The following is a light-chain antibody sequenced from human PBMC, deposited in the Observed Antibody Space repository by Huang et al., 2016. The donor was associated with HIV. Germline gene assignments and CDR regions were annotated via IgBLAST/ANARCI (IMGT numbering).Light chain of an antibody. CDR2: TAS. V-gene: IGKV1-39*01. Sequence: DIQMTQSPSSLSSSVGDTVPITCRARQSIGNNVHWYQQKPGKAPNLLIYTASNLQSGVPSRFSGSGSGTDFTLTIRGLQPEDFAVYYCQQSYSSWWTFGQGTKVEI. CDR3: QQSYSSWWT. CDR1: QSIGNN. J-gene: IGKJ1*01.